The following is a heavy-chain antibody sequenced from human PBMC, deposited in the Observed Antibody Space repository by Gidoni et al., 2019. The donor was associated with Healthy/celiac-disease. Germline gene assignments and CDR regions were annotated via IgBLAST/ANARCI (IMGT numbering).Heavy chain of an antibody. CDR2: IYHSGST. Sequence: QVQLQESGPGLVKPSETLSLTCTVSGYSISSGYYWGWIRQPPGKGLEWIWSIYHSGSTYYNPSLKSRVTISVDTSKNQFSLKLSSVTAADTAVYYCARDQDCSSTSCYYYYYGMDVWGQGTTVTVSS. CDR3: ARDQDCSSTSCYYYYYGMDV. J-gene: IGHJ6*02. CDR1: GYSISSGYY. V-gene: IGHV4-38-2*02. D-gene: IGHD2-2*01.